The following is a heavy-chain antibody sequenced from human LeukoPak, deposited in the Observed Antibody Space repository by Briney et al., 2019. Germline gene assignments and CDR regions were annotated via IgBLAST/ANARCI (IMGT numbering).Heavy chain of an antibody. Sequence: PGGSLRLSCAASGFTFSGSWMDWVRPAPGKGLEWVANINHDGSETYYVDSAKGRFTISRDNAKNSLYLQMDSLRVEDTAMYYCTEALNFWGQGTLVTVSS. CDR3: TEALNF. CDR1: GFTFSGSW. V-gene: IGHV3-7*01. J-gene: IGHJ4*02. CDR2: INHDGSET.